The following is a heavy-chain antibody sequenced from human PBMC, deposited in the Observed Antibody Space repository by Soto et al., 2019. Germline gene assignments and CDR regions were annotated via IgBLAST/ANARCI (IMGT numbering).Heavy chain of an antibody. Sequence: SETLSLTCIVSGESISSSSYYWGWIGQPPGKGLEWIGSIYYSGRTYYNPSFKSRVTISIDTSKNQFSLKLRSVTAADTAVYYCARQRTTVVTQAYFDHWGQGALVTVSS. D-gene: IGHD2-21*02. CDR2: IYYSGRT. J-gene: IGHJ4*02. CDR1: GESISSSSYY. CDR3: ARQRTTVVTQAYFDH. V-gene: IGHV4-39*01.